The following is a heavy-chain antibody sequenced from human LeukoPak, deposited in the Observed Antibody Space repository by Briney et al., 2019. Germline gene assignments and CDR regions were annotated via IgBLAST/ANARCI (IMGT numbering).Heavy chain of an antibody. CDR3: ARDLPATPHENDY. CDR2: INQDGSEK. CDR1: GFTFSSYC. V-gene: IGHV3-7*01. Sequence: GGSLRLSCAASGFTFSSYCMSWVRQAPGKGLEWVANINQDGSEKYYVDSVKGRFTISRDNAKNALYLQMNSLRAEDTAVYYCARDLPATPHENDYWGQGTLVTVCS. D-gene: IGHD2-2*01. J-gene: IGHJ4*02.